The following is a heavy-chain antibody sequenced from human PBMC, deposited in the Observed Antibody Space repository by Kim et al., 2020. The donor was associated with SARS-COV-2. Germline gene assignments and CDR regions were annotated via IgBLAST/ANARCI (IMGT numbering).Heavy chain of an antibody. CDR2: IYHTGKT. Sequence: SQTLSLTCTVSGYSVSTDYYWGWIRQPPGKGLEWIGSIYHTGKTYYNPYLKSRVTISIDTSRNQFSLKVNSVTAAYTAMYYCQRMVRSGPFDYWGQGTLVTVSS. D-gene: IGHD3-3*01. V-gene: IGHV4-38-2*02. CDR3: QRMVRSGPFDY. CDR1: GYSVSTDYY. J-gene: IGHJ4*02.